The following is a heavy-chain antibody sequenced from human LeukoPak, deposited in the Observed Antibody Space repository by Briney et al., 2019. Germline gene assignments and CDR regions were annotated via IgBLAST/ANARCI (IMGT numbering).Heavy chain of an antibody. D-gene: IGHD1-26*01. V-gene: IGHV4-61*02. CDR2: IYTSGST. J-gene: IGHJ4*02. CDR3: ARGGGGSYPFDY. CDR1: GGSISSGSYY. Sequence: PSETLSLTCTVSGGSISSGSYYWSWIRQPAGKGLEWIGRIYTSGSTNYNPSLKSRVAMSVDTSKNQFSLKLSSVTAADTAVYYCARGGGGSYPFDYWGQGTLVTVSS.